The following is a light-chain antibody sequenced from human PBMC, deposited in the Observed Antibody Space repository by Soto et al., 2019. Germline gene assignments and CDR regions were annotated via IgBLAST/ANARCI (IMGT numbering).Light chain of an antibody. CDR1: RSVSSY. CDR2: DAS. Sequence: IVLTQATATLSLSPGERATLSGRASRSVSSYLGWYQQKPGQAPRLLIYDASQRATGVPSRFSGSGSGTDFTLTISSLEPDDFAVYFCQQRSSWPPYTFGGGTKVEIK. J-gene: IGKJ4*01. CDR3: QQRSSWPPYT. V-gene: IGKV3-11*01.